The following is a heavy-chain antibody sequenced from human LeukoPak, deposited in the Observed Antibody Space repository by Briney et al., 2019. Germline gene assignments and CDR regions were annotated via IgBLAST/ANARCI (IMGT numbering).Heavy chain of an antibody. J-gene: IGHJ4*02. CDR1: GGSISSSSYY. Sequence: SETLSLTCTVSGGSISSSSYYWGWIRQPPGKGLEWIGSIYYSGSTYYNPSLKSRVTISVDTSKNQFSLKLSSVTAADTAVYYCARHVTWDAYYDSSGTIDYWGQGTLVTVSS. D-gene: IGHD3-22*01. CDR2: IYYSGST. CDR3: ARHVTWDAYYDSSGTIDY. V-gene: IGHV4-39*01.